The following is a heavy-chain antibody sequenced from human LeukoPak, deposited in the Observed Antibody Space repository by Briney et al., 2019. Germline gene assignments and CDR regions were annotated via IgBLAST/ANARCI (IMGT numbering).Heavy chain of an antibody. CDR1: GYTFTGYY. Sequence: ASVNVSRKPSGYTFTGYYVHWVRPAPGQGRGWMGWINPNRGSTTYAQNFQGRVTITRDTSTNTAYMELSSLRFDDTAVYYCARDLPVWDAFDIWGQGTMVTVSS. D-gene: IGHD2-21*01. J-gene: IGHJ3*02. V-gene: IGHV1-2*02. CDR2: INPNRGST. CDR3: ARDLPVWDAFDI.